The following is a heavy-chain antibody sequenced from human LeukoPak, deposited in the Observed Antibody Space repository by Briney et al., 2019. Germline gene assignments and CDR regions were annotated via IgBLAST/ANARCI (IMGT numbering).Heavy chain of an antibody. V-gene: IGHV3-30*18. D-gene: IGHD6-13*01. CDR2: ISYDGSNK. Sequence: GGSLRLSCAASGXTFSSYGMHWVRQAPGKGLEWVAVISYDGSNKYYADSVKGRFTISRDNSKNTLYLQMNSLRAEVTAVYYCAKSYSSSSYYYYYGMDVWGQGATVTVSS. CDR3: AKSYSSSSYYYYYGMDV. J-gene: IGHJ6*02. CDR1: GXTFSSYG.